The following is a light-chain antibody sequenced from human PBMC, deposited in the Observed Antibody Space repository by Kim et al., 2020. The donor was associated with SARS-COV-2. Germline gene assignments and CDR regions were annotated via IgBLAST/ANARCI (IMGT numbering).Light chain of an antibody. CDR1: QSVLGC. J-gene: IGKJ5*01. V-gene: IGKV1-5*01. Sequence: ASVGDRVTTTCRASQSVLGCLACYQQKPGKAPKLLIHDASSVESGVPSRFSGSGSETEFTLTISSLQPDDFATYYCQHHSTYPITFGQGTRLEIK. CDR2: DAS. CDR3: QHHSTYPIT.